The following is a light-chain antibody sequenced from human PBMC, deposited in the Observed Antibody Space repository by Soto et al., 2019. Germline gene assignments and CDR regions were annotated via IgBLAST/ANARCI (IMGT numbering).Light chain of an antibody. Sequence: QSALTQPASLSGSPGQSITISCTGTSSDIGAYDYVSWFQQHPGKAPKLMISEVNKRPSGVPDRFSGSKSGNTASLTVSGLQSEDEADYYCSSYAGSNNLIFGGGTQLTVL. V-gene: IGLV2-8*01. CDR1: SSDIGAYDY. CDR3: SSYAGSNNLI. J-gene: IGLJ2*01. CDR2: EVN.